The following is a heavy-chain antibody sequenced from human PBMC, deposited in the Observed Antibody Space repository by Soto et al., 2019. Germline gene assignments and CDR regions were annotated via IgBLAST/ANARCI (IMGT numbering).Heavy chain of an antibody. J-gene: IGHJ6*02. Sequence: GASVKVSCKASGGTFSSYAISWARQAPGQGLEWMGGIIPIFGTANYAQKFQGRVTITADKSTSTAYMELSSLRSEDTAVYYCAGKDSSSSPLSSSLSHYHYYGMDVWGQGTTVTVSS. D-gene: IGHD6-6*01. CDR2: IIPIFGTA. CDR3: AGKDSSSSPLSSSLSHYHYYGMDV. V-gene: IGHV1-69*06. CDR1: GGTFSSYA.